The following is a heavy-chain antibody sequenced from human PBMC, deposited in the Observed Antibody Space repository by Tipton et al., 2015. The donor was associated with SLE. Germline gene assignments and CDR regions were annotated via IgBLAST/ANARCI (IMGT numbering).Heavy chain of an antibody. CDR3: ARWAGPTVNFDY. CDR1: GGSISSYY. Sequence: LRLSCTVSGGSISSYYWSWIRQPPGKGLEWIGYIYYSGSTNYNPSLKGRVTISVDTSKNQFSLKLSSVTAADPAVYYCARWAGPTVNFDYWGQGTLVTVPS. J-gene: IGHJ4*02. D-gene: IGHD4-11*01. CDR2: IYYSGST. V-gene: IGHV4-59*01.